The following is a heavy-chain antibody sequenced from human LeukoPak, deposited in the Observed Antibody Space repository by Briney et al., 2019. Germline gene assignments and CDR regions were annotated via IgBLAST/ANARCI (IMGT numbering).Heavy chain of an antibody. D-gene: IGHD3-16*01. CDR2: INMKRDGGTS. CDR1: GFPFSNAW. J-gene: IGHJ4*02. Sequence: GGSLRLSCEASGFPFSNAWISWVRQPPVKGLGWVGRINMKRDGGTSDYAAPVNGRFTISRDDSKHTAYLQMNSLKTGDAAVYYCTIYYYDNVWGPNQWGQGTLVTVTS. CDR3: TIYYYDNVWGPNQ. V-gene: IGHV3-15*01.